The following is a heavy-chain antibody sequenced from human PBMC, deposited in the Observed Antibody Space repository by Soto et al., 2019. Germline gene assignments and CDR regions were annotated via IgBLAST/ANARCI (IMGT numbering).Heavy chain of an antibody. Sequence: SETLSLTCAVYGGSFSGYYWSWIRQPPGKGLEWIGEINHSGSTNYNPSLKSRVTISVDTSKNQFSLKLSSVTAADTAVYYCAKTSLFSSGWYYYWGQGTLVTVPQ. CDR3: AKTSLFSSGWYYY. D-gene: IGHD6-19*01. CDR2: INHSGST. J-gene: IGHJ4*02. CDR1: GGSFSGYY. V-gene: IGHV4-34*01.